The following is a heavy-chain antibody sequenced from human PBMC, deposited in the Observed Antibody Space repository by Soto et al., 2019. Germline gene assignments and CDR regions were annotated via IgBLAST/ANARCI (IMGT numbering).Heavy chain of an antibody. V-gene: IGHV3-23*01. CDR3: AKATATGGGAFEI. Sequence: GXSLRLSCAASGFICSSYDMSWVRQAPVKGLEWVSTILVGGSTHYEDSVKGRFTISRDTSKNTVYLQMNSLTAGDTAVYYCAKATATGGGAFEICGQGTMVTVSS. CDR2: ILVGGST. J-gene: IGHJ3*02. D-gene: IGHD2-8*02. CDR1: GFICSSYD.